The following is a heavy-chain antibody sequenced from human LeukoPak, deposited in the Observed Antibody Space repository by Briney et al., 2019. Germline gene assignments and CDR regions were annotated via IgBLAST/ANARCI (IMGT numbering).Heavy chain of an antibody. CDR2: IYYSGTT. J-gene: IGHJ5*02. CDR3: ASLALCSGDSCLGYWFDP. CDR1: GVSIRSSSSY. D-gene: IGHD2-15*01. Sequence: SETLSLTCTVSGVSIRSSSSYWAWIRQPPGKGLEWIGSIYYSGTTYYNPSLKSRVTISMDTSKNQFSLKLNSVTAADTAMYCCASLALCSGDSCLGYWFDPWGQGTLVTVSS. V-gene: IGHV4-39*01.